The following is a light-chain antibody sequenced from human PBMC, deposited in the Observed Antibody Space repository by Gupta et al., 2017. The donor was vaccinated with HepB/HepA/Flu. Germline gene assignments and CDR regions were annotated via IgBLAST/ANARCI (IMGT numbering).Light chain of an antibody. J-gene: IGKJ2*01. CDR1: QSISSW. CDR2: KAS. CDR3: QQYISYHT. Sequence: DIQMTQSPSTLSASVGDRVTITCRASQSISSWLAWYQQKPGKAPKLLIYKASSLESGVPSRFSGSGSGTEFTLTITSLQPDDFATYYCQQYISYHTFGPGTKLEI. V-gene: IGKV1-5*03.